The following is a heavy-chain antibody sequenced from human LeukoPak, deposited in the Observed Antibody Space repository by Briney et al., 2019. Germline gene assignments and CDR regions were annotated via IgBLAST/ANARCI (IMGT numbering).Heavy chain of an antibody. CDR3: ASRSSIWSGYQDTLYYFDS. CDR1: GASISSHY. V-gene: IGHV4-59*11. J-gene: IGHJ4*02. Sequence: PSETLSLTCSVSGASISSHYWSWIRQPPGKGLEWIGYIHYSGSTNCNPSLKSRVTISLGTSKNQFSLKLSSVTAADTAVYYCASRSSIWSGYQDTLYYFDSWGQGTLVTVSS. D-gene: IGHD3-3*01. CDR2: IHYSGST.